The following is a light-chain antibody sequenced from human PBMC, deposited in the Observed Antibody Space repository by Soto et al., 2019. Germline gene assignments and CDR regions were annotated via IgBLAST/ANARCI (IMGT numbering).Light chain of an antibody. V-gene: IGKV3-20*01. Sequence: TGWMSSPRTRSLYPEEGAILSRRASQSVSNNYLAWYQQKPGQAPRLLIYGASNRATGIPDRFSGSGSGTDFTLTISRQEPEDSAVYYCQQYGSAGTFGQGTKVDI. J-gene: IGKJ1*01. CDR3: QQYGSAGT. CDR1: QSVSNNY. CDR2: GAS.